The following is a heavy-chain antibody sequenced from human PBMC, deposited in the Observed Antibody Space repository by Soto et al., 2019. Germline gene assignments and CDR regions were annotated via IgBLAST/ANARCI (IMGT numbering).Heavy chain of an antibody. J-gene: IGHJ5*02. CDR2: INTDGSRT. D-gene: IGHD3-10*01. CDR3: ARVKSGSYDWFDP. CDR1: GFTFSNYW. Sequence: EVQLVESGGGLVQPGGSLRLSCAASGFTFSNYWMHWVRQAPGKGLMWVSRINTDGSRTTYADSVKGRFAISRDNAKNTVYLKMNSLRAEDTAVYYCARVKSGSYDWFDPWGQGTLVTVSS. V-gene: IGHV3-74*01.